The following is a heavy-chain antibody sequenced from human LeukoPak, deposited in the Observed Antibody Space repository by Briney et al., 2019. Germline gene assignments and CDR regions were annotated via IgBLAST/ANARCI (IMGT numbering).Heavy chain of an antibody. CDR1: GYTFTSYY. V-gene: IGHV1-46*01. J-gene: IGHJ4*02. CDR2: TNPSGGST. CDR3: ARGPGITIFGVVIIEELDY. Sequence: ASVKVSGKASGYTFTSYYMHWVRQAPGQGLEWMGITNPSGGSTSYAQKFQGRVTMTRDTSTSTVYMELSSLRSEVTAVYYCARGPGITIFGVVIIEELDYWGQGTLVTVSS. D-gene: IGHD3-3*01.